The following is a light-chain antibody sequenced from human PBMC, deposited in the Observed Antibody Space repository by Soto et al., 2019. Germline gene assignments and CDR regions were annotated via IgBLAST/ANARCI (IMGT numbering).Light chain of an antibody. CDR3: SSYTSSYTLV. J-gene: IGLJ2*01. Sequence: QSALTQPASVSGSPGQSITISCTGTSSDVGGYNYVSWYQQHPGKAPKLMIYDVSNRPSGVSNRFSGSKSGNTASLTISGLHSEDEADYYCSSYTSSYTLVCGGGTNVTVL. CDR1: SSDVGGYNY. CDR2: DVS. V-gene: IGLV2-14*01.